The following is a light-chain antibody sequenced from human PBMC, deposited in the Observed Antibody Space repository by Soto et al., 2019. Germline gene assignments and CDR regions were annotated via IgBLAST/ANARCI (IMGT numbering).Light chain of an antibody. V-gene: IGKV1-39*01. J-gene: IGKJ3*01. CDR1: QSISSY. CDR3: QQSYSTP. Sequence: DIQMTQSPSSLSASVGDRVTITCRASQSISSYLNWYQQKPGKAPKLLIYAASSSQSGVPSRFSGSGSGTDFTLTISSLQPEDFATYYCQQSYSTPFGPGTKVDIK. CDR2: AAS.